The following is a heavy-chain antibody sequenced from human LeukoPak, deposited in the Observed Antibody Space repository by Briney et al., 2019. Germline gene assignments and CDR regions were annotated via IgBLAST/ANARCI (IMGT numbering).Heavy chain of an antibody. J-gene: IGHJ4*02. CDR3: ARGGRFWNY. CDR2: IYYSGTT. Sequence: PSDTLSLTCTVSGGSISSYYWSWIRQPPGRGLEWIGYIYYSGTTNYNPSLKSRVTMSVDTSKNQFSLSLSSVTAADTAVYYCARGGRFWNYWGQGTLVTVSS. V-gene: IGHV4-59*07. CDR1: GGSISSYY. D-gene: IGHD1-1*01.